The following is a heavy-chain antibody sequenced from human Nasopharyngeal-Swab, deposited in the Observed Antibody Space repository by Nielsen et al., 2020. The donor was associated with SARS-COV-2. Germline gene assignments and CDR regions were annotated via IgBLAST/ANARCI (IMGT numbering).Heavy chain of an antibody. CDR2: IRNKDYGGTT. D-gene: IGHD3-22*01. CDR3: TSKYYYDSSGYFFRAFDI. V-gene: IGHV3-49*03. Sequence: GGSLRLSCTASGFTFGDYAMNWFRQAQGKGLEWVTYIRNKDYGGTTEYAASVKGRFTISRDDSKSIAYLQMNSLKTEDTAVYYCTSKYYYDSSGYFFRAFDIWGQGTMVTVSS. J-gene: IGHJ3*02. CDR1: GFTFGDYA.